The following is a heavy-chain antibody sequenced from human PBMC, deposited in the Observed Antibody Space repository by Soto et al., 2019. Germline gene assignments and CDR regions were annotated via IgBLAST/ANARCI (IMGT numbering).Heavy chain of an antibody. CDR2: IWYDGSNK. D-gene: IGHD4-17*01. Sequence: QVQLVESGGGVVQPGRSLRLSCAASGFTFSSYGMHWVRQAPGKGLEWVAVIWYDGSNKYYADSVKGRFTISRDNSKNTLYLQMNSLRAEDTAVYYCARNQEHYGDYGLGYYYYGMDVW. CDR3: ARNQEHYGDYGLGYYYYGMDV. V-gene: IGHV3-33*01. J-gene: IGHJ6*01. CDR1: GFTFSSYG.